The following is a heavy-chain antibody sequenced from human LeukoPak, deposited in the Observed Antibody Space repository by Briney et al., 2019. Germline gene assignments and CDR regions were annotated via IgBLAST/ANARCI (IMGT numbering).Heavy chain of an antibody. CDR2: INSNGGTT. J-gene: IGHJ4*02. CDR3: VKMGSYYYDSSGSNY. Sequence: GGSLRLSCSASGFTFSSYAMHWVRQAPGKGLEYVSAINSNGGTTYYSDSVKGRFTISRDNSKNTLYLQMSSLRAEDTAVYYCVKMGSYYYDSSGSNYWGQGTLVTVSS. D-gene: IGHD3-22*01. CDR1: GFTFSSYA. V-gene: IGHV3-64D*09.